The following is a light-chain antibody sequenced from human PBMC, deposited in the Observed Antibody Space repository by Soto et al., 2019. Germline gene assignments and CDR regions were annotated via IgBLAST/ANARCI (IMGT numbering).Light chain of an antibody. CDR3: QPTYSVPAT. J-gene: IGKJ1*01. Sequence: IQMTQSPSSLSASVGDRVTITCRTTQNIRNYLNWYQQKPGKAPKLLIYAASGLQSGVPSRFSASGSGTDFTLTISYLQPEDFAAYYCQPTYSVPATFGQGTKVE. CDR2: AAS. CDR1: QNIRNY. V-gene: IGKV1-39*01.